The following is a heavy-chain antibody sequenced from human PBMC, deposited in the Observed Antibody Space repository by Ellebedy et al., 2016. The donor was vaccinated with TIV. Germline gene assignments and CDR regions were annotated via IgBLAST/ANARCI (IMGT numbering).Heavy chain of an antibody. J-gene: IGHJ4*02. D-gene: IGHD4-17*01. CDR1: GFTFSSYS. CDR2: ISSSGTYI. V-gene: IGHV3-21*01. Sequence: GESLKLSCASSGFTFSSYSMNWVRQAPGKGLEWVSCISSSGTYIYYADSLKGRFTISRDSAKNSLYLQMNSLRAEDTAVYYCARGSGDLTFDYWGQGTLVTVSS. CDR3: ARGSGDLTFDY.